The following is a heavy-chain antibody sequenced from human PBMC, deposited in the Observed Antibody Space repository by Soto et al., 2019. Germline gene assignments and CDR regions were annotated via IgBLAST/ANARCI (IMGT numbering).Heavy chain of an antibody. V-gene: IGHV1-69*04. CDR3: ARDLGVVVVAATLDY. J-gene: IGHJ4*02. CDR1: GGTFSSYT. Sequence: SVKVSCKASGGTFSSYTISWVRQAPGQGLEWMGRIIPILGIANYAQKFQGRVTMTADTSTSTAYMELRSLRSDDTAVYYCARDLGVVVVAATLDYWGQGTLVTVSS. D-gene: IGHD2-15*01. CDR2: IIPILGIA.